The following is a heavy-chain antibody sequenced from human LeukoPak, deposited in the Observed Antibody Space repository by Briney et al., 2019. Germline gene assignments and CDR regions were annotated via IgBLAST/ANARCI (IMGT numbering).Heavy chain of an antibody. CDR1: GGSISSGGYY. V-gene: IGHV4-31*03. D-gene: IGHD2-15*01. CDR2: IYYSGST. J-gene: IGHJ5*02. CDR3: ARVEAVVVAATVSYWFDP. Sequence: SETLSLTCTVSGGSISSGGYYWSWIRQHPGKGLEWIGYIYYSGSTYYNPSLKSRVTISVDTSKNQFSLKLSSVTAADTAVYYCARVEAVVVAATVSYWFDPWGQGTLVTVSS.